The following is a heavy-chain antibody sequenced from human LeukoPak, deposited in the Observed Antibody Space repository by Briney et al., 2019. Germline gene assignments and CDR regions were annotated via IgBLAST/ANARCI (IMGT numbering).Heavy chain of an antibody. CDR1: GFTFSSYE. D-gene: IGHD7-27*01. J-gene: IGHJ4*02. V-gene: IGHV3-48*03. CDR3: AKDGNWARFES. Sequence: HAGGSLRLSCAPSGFTFSSYEMNWVRQAPGKGLKWVSYISSSGNTICYADSVKGRFTISRDNDKNSLYLQKTSPRAEDTAAYYCAKDGNWARFESWGQGTLVTVSS. CDR2: ISSSGNTI.